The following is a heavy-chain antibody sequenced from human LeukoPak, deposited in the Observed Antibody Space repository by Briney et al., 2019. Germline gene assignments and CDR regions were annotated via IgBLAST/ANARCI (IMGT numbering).Heavy chain of an antibody. CDR3: ARGIWSATRVDYYLDN. D-gene: IGHD5-24*01. V-gene: IGHV1-3*01. J-gene: IGHJ4*02. CDR2: INAGNGHT. CDR1: GYTFSGYA. Sequence: GAPVKVSCKASGYTFSGYAIHWVRQAPGQRIEWMGWINAGNGHTKYSQNFQGRVTITRDSSANIVYMELSSLTSEDTAVYYCARGIWSATRVDYYLDNWGQGTLVTVSS.